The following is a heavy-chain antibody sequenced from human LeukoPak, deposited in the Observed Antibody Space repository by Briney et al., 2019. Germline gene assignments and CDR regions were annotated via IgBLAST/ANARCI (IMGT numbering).Heavy chain of an antibody. CDR3: ARDPYYDRAY. Sequence: GGSLRLSCAASGFTFSSYSMNWVRQAPGKGLEWVSSISSSSRYKYYADSVKGRFTISRDTAKNSLYLQMNSLRAEDTAVYYCARDPYYDRAYWGQGTLVTVSS. CDR1: GFTFSSYS. CDR2: ISSSSRYK. J-gene: IGHJ4*02. V-gene: IGHV3-21*01. D-gene: IGHD3-22*01.